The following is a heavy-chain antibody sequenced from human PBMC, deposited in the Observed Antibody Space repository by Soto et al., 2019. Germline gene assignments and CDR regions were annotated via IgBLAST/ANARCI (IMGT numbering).Heavy chain of an antibody. Sequence: QVQLVQSGAEVKKPGASVKVSCTASGYTFTHYYIHWVRQAPGQGLEWMGMINPSGGSTDYAQKFPGRVTMTTDTSTTTVYMELSSLRSDDTAVYYCARPPFPGCINGVCYPCDHWGQGTLVTVSS. CDR3: ARPPFPGCINGVCYPCDH. V-gene: IGHV1-46*01. CDR2: INPSGGST. CDR1: GYTFTHYY. J-gene: IGHJ4*02. D-gene: IGHD2-8*01.